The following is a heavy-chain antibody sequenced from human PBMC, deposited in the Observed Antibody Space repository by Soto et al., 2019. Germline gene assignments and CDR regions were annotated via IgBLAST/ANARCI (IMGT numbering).Heavy chain of an antibody. D-gene: IGHD2-15*01. V-gene: IGHV3-74*03. CDR1: GFTFSNYW. Sequence: EVQLVESGGGLVQPGGSLRLSCAASGFTFSNYWMYWVRQAPGKGLEWVSRINSDGSVSTYADSVKGRLTISRDNVKNTLYLQKDSLRAEDTAVYYCARGDCVGGSCYSLAIAVYYYMDAWGKCTTVPVFS. CDR2: INSDGSVS. CDR3: ARGDCVGGSCYSLAIAVYYYMDA. J-gene: IGHJ6*03.